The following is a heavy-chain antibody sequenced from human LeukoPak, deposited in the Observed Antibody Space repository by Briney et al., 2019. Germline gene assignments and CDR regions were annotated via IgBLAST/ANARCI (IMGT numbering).Heavy chain of an antibody. CDR1: CGSISSYY. CDR3: ARETRYYYDSTYYMDL. D-gene: IGHD3-22*01. CDR2: SGYGEST. V-gene: IGHV4-59*13. Sequence: SSTMPLSCTSACGSISSYYWCWSRQPPGKLLELIGFSGYGESTNYNPSVKGRVTISVDTAKNQFSLKLSSVTAADTAVYYCARETRYYYDSTYYMDLWGKGTTVTISS. J-gene: IGHJ6*03.